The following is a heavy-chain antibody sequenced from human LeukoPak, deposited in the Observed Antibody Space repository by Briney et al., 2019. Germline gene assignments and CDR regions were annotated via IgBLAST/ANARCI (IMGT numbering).Heavy chain of an antibody. V-gene: IGHV3-23*01. CDR1: GFTFSSYA. Sequence: GGSLRLSCAASGFTFSSYAMSWVRQAPGKGLEWVSAISGSGGSTYYADSVKGRFTISRDNSKNTLYLQMNSLRAEDTAVYYCAKSAWTTVTYYYYGMDVWGQGTRVTVSS. D-gene: IGHD4-17*01. J-gene: IGHJ6*02. CDR2: ISGSGGST. CDR3: AKSAWTTVTYYYYGMDV.